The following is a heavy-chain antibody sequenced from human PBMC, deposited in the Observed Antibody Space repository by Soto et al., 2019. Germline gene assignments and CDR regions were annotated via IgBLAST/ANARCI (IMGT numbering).Heavy chain of an antibody. CDR3: ARGQLQKPGEYYFDY. V-gene: IGHV3-30-3*01. J-gene: IGHJ4*02. CDR2: ITYDGSNK. CDR1: GFPFSDYW. D-gene: IGHD1-26*01. Sequence: GGSLRLSCAASGFPFSDYWMSWVRQAPGKGLEWVAVITYDGSNKYYADSVKGRFTISRDNSKNTLYLQMNSLRAEDTAVYYCARGQLQKPGEYYFDYWGQGTLVTVSS.